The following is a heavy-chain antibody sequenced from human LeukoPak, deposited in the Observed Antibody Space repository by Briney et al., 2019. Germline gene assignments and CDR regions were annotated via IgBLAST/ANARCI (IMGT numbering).Heavy chain of an antibody. CDR1: GGSISSYY. CDR2: IYYSGST. V-gene: IGHV4-59*01. D-gene: IGHD3-16*01. J-gene: IGHJ3*02. CDR3: ARLWALGGAFDI. Sequence: SETLSLTCTVSGGSISSYYWSWIRQPPGKGLEWIGYIYYSGSTNYNPSLKSRVTISVDTSKNQFSLKLSSVTAADTAVYYCARLWALGGAFDIWGQGTMVTVSS.